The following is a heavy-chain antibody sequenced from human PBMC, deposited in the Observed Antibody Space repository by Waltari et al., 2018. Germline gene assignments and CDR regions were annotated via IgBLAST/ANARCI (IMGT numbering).Heavy chain of an antibody. CDR3: ARDRGWNTLDY. Sequence: EVQLVESGGGLVQPGGSLRLSCAASGFPFRNYWIAWVRQAPGRGLEWVANIKQDGSQTYYVDSVKGRFTISRDNARNSLYLQMDSLRDEDTALYYCARDRGWNTLDYWGQGTLVTVSS. J-gene: IGHJ4*02. CDR1: GFPFRNYW. CDR2: IKQDGSQT. V-gene: IGHV3-7*04. D-gene: IGHD6-19*01.